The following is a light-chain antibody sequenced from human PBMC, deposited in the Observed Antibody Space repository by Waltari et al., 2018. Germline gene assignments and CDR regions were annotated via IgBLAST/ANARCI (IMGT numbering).Light chain of an antibody. J-gene: IGKJ1*01. V-gene: IGKV3-20*01. CDR3: QQSGSSPRT. Sequence: EIVLTQSPRTLSLSPGDRATLSCRASQSIDIRYLAWYQQKPGQAPRLLIYGASSRATRIPDRFSDSGSGTDFTLTISRVEPEDVAVYYCQQSGSSPRTFGQGTKVEI. CDR1: QSIDIRY. CDR2: GAS.